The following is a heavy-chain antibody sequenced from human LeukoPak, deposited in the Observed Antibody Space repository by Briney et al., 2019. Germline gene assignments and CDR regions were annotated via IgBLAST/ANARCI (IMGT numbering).Heavy chain of an antibody. J-gene: IGHJ5*02. CDR3: ARAFS. D-gene: IGHD3-16*01. Sequence: GGSLRLSCAASGFSLSSQWMSWVRQAPGKGPEWVANIKEDGSQESYVDSVKGRFTISRDNAKNSLYLQMNSLRAEDTAVYYCARAFSWGQGTLVTVSS. CDR1: GFSLSSQW. V-gene: IGHV3-7*01. CDR2: IKEDGSQE.